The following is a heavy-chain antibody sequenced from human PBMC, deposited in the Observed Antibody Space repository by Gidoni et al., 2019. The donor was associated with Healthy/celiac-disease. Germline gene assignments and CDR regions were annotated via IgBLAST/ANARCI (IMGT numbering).Heavy chain of an antibody. V-gene: IGHV3-15*01. CDR3: TTEEQRKNFDY. Sequence: EVQLVESGGGLVKPGGSLRLSCAASGFTFSTAWMSWVRQAPGKGLGWVGRIKSKTDGGTTDYAAPVKGRFTISRDDSKNTLYLQMNSLKTEDTAVYYCTTEEQRKNFDYWGQGTLVTVSS. D-gene: IGHD6-25*01. CDR1: GFTFSTAW. CDR2: IKSKTDGGTT. J-gene: IGHJ4*02.